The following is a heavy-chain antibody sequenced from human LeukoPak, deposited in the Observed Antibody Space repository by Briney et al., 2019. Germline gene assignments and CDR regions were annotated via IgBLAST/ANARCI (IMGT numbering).Heavy chain of an antibody. CDR1: GYTFTSYW. J-gene: IGHJ6*02. V-gene: IGHV5-51*01. D-gene: IGHD1-1*01. CDR2: IYPGDSDT. CDR3: ARWSPSLQPYGMDV. Sequence: GESLKISCKGSGYTFTSYWIAWVRQMPGKDLGWMGIIYPGDSDTRYSPSFQGQVTISADKSISTAYLQWSSLKASDSAMYYCARWSPSLQPYGMDVWGQGTTVTVSS.